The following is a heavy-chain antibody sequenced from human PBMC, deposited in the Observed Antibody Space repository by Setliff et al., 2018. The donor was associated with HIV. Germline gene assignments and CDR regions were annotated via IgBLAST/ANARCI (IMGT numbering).Heavy chain of an antibody. D-gene: IGHD3-10*01. V-gene: IGHV3-7*01. CDR1: RFTFNDYW. Sequence: PGGSLRLSCVASRFTFNDYWMSWVRQAPGKGLEWVANIDREGSETNYVDSVKGRFTISRDNARSSMYLQMNSLRAEDTAIYYCARKLRPGHGMDVWGQGTTVTVSS. CDR3: ARKLRPGHGMDV. J-gene: IGHJ6*02. CDR2: IDREGSET.